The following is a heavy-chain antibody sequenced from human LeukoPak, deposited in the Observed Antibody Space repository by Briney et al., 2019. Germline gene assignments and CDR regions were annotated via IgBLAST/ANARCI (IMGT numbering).Heavy chain of an antibody. CDR3: ARGSSYSPAFDI. D-gene: IGHD2-21*01. V-gene: IGHV4-59*01. J-gene: IGHJ3*02. CDR2: IYYSGST. Sequence: PSETLSLTCTVSGGSISSYYWSWIRQPPPQGLEWIGYIYYSGSTNYNPSLKSRVTISVDTSKNQFSLKLSSVTAADTAVYYCARGSSYSPAFDIWGQGTMVTVSS. CDR1: GGSISSYY.